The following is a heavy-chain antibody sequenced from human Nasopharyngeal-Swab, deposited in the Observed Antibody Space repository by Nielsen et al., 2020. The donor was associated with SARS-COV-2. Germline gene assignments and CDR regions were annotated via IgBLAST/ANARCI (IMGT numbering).Heavy chain of an antibody. J-gene: IGHJ6*01. V-gene: IGHV4-4*07. CDR3: ARSGTTKYGLDV. CDR2: VYTSGST. CDR1: GGSISGYF. D-gene: IGHD1-1*01. Sequence: LPCSVSGGSISGYFLSWIRQPAGEGLEWIGRVYTSGSTNYNPSLKSRVTISIDMSKNQFSLELRSVTAADTAFYYCARSGTTKYGLDVWGQGTTVIVSS.